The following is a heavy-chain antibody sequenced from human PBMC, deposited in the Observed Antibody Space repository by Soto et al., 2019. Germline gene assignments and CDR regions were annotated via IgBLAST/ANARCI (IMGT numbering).Heavy chain of an antibody. V-gene: IGHV1-46*01. D-gene: IGHD3-9*01. CDR3: ARDPVEGDILYMGTPNPGYYYYGMDV. CDR1: GYTFTSYY. Sequence: ASVKVSCKASGYTFTSYYMHWVRQAPGQGLEWMGIINPSGGSTSYAQKFQGRVTMTRDTSTSTVYMELSSLRSEDTAVYYCARDPVEGDILYMGTPNPGYYYYGMDVWGQGTTVTVSS. J-gene: IGHJ6*02. CDR2: INPSGGST.